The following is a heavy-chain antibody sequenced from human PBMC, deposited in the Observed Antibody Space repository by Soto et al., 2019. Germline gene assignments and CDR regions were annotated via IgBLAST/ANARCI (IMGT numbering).Heavy chain of an antibody. CDR1: GGSISSYY. V-gene: IGHV4-59*01. J-gene: IGHJ4*02. CDR3: ASGPQWLVPYYFDY. D-gene: IGHD6-19*01. Sequence: SETLSLTCTVSGGSISSYYWSWIRQPPGKGLEWIGCIYYSGSTNYNPSLKSRVTISVDTSKNQFSLKLSSVTAADTAVYYCASGPQWLVPYYFDYWGQGTLVTVSS. CDR2: IYYSGST.